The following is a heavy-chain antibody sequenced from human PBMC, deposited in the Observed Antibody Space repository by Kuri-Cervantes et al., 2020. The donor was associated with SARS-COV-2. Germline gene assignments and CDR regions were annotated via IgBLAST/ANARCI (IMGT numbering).Heavy chain of an antibody. CDR2: INPRGGGT. CDR1: GYSITGYY. D-gene: IGHD6-13*01. J-gene: IGHJ6*03. V-gene: IGHV1-2*02. Sequence: ASVKVSCKASGYSITGYYIHWVRQAPGQGPEWMGWINPRGGGTHYAQKFQGRVTMTRDTSVSTAYMELSSLRSDDTAVYYCARSYSSTYYDAYFYYYYMDVWGKGTTVTASS. CDR3: ARSYSSTYYDAYFYYYYMDV.